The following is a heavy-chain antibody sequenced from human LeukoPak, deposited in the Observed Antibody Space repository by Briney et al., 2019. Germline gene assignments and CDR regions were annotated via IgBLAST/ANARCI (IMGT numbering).Heavy chain of an antibody. Sequence: GGSLRLSCAASGFSFSSYSMNWVRQAPGKGLERVANIKKDGGETYYMESVKGRFTISRDNARNSLYLQMNSLTVEDTAVYYCARDWFHAIDYWGQGTLVTVSS. D-gene: IGHD2/OR15-2a*01. V-gene: IGHV3-7*01. CDR3: ARDWFHAIDY. CDR1: GFSFSSYS. CDR2: IKKDGGET. J-gene: IGHJ4*02.